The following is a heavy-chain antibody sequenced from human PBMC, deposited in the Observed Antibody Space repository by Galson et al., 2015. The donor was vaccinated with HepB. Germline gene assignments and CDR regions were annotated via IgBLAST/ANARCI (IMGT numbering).Heavy chain of an antibody. CDR3: AKSRGDSWRSSSWFAEGY. CDR1: GFTFSSYA. CDR2: MSGSGGST. J-gene: IGHJ4*02. V-gene: IGHV3-23*01. D-gene: IGHD6-13*01. Sequence: SLRLSCAASGFTFSSYAMNWVRQAPGKGLEWVSGMSGSGGSTFYADSVKGRFTISRDNLKNTLYLQMNSLRAEDTAIYYCAKSRGDSWRSSSWFAEGYWGQGTLVTVSS.